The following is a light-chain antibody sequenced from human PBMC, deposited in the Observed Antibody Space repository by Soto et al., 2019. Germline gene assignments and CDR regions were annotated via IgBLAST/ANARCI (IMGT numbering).Light chain of an antibody. CDR1: SSNIGAGYD. CDR3: QSYDTSLSGYV. V-gene: IGLV1-40*01. J-gene: IGLJ1*01. Sequence: QSVLTQPPSVSGAPGQRVTISCTGSSSNIGAGYDIHWYQQVPGTAPKPLIYANNNRASGVPDRFSGSKSGTSASLAITGLQAEDEADYCCQSYDTSLSGYVFGPGTKLTVL. CDR2: ANN.